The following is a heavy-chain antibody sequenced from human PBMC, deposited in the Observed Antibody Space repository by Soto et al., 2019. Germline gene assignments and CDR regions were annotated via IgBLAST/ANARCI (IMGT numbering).Heavy chain of an antibody. J-gene: IGHJ5*02. CDR1: GYSFTGYW. V-gene: IGHV5-51*01. CDR3: AGLGNQCSGSGCDTFWFDP. D-gene: IGHD3-10*02. CDR2: IYPGDSDT. Sequence: GESLKICCKGSGYSFTGYWIGWVRQMPGKGLGWMGIIYPGDSDTRYSPSFQGQVTISADKSISTAYLQWSSLKASDTAMYYCAGLGNQCSGSGCDTFWFDPWGRGTLVKSPQ.